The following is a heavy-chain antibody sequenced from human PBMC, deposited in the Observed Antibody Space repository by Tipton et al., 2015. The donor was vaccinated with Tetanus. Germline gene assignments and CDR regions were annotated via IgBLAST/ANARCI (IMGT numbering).Heavy chain of an antibody. CDR1: GFTFSSYA. D-gene: IGHD1-7*01. Sequence: SLRLSCAASGFTFSSYAMSWVRQAPGKGLEWVSAISGSGGSTYYADSVKGRFTISRDNSKNTLYLQMNGLRAEDTAVYYCAKDAYLGELQYYYYGMDVWGQGTTVTVSS. V-gene: IGHV3-23*01. CDR2: ISGSGGST. J-gene: IGHJ6*02. CDR3: AKDAYLGELQYYYYGMDV.